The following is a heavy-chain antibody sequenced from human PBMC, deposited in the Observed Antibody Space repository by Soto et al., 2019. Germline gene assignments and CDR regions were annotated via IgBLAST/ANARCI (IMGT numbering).Heavy chain of an antibody. CDR1: GGTFSTYT. J-gene: IGHJ5*01. V-gene: IGHV1-69*06. Sequence: QVQLVQSGAEVKKSGSSVKVSCKASGGTFSTYTFSWVRQAPGQGLEWMGRIIPIFGTPYYAQKFQGRVTITADKSTSTVYMELSSLGSDDTAVYFCARGLECRGYCLDKPTWFGSWGQGTLVTVSS. D-gene: IGHD2-15*01. CDR3: ARGLECRGYCLDKPTWFGS. CDR2: IIPIFGTP.